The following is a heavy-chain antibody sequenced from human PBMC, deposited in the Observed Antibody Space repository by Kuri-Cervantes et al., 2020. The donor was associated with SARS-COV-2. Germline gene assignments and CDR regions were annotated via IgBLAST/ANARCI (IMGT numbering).Heavy chain of an antibody. CDR2: IYHSGST. D-gene: IGHD3-3*01. CDR1: GGSISSSSYY. CDR3: ARSGDFWSGYYYMDV. J-gene: IGHJ6*03. V-gene: IGHV4-39*07. Sequence: GSLRLSCTVSGGSISSSSYYWGWIRQPPGKGLEWIGSIYHSGSTYYNPSLKSRVTISVDTSKNQFSLKLSSVTAADTAVYYCARSGDFWSGYYYMDVWGKGTTVTVSS.